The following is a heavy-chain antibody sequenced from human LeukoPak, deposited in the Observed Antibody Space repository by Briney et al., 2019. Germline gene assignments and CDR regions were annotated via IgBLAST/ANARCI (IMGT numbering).Heavy chain of an antibody. V-gene: IGHV4-39*07. CDR2: VFYNGAT. CDR1: GGSISSSIYY. J-gene: IGHJ5*02. CDR3: ARDLSSSWYGGSDWFDP. D-gene: IGHD6-13*01. Sequence: SETLSLTCIVSGGSISSSIYYWAWVRQPPGKGLEWIGTVFYNGATQYSPSLRSRVTISIDTSTNQFSLKLTSVTAADMALYYCARDLSSSWYGGSDWFDPWGQGTLVTVSS.